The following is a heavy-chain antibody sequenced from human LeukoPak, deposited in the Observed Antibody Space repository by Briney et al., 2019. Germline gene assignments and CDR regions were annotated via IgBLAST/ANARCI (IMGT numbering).Heavy chain of an antibody. CDR2: FDPEDGET. Sequence: ASVKVSCKVSGYTLTELSMHWVRQAPGKGLEWMGGFDPEDGETIYAQKLQGRVTMTEDTSTDTAYMELSSLRSEDTAVYYCETFLPPPPYYYGWDGGGKGPRVPVSS. J-gene: IGHJ6*04. CDR1: GYTLTELS. D-gene: IGHD3-3*01. CDR3: ETFLPPPPYYYGWDG. V-gene: IGHV1-24*01.